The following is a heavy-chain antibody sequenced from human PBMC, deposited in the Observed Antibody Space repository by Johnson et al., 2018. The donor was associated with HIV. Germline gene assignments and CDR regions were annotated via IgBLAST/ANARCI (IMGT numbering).Heavy chain of an antibody. Sequence: EQLVESGGGLIQPGGSLRLSCAASGFTVSSNYMSWVRQAPGKGLEWVAVIYSGGSTYYADSVKGRFTIPRDNSKNTLYLQMNSLRAEATAVYYCARVVGLYCSSTSCYKGDAFDIWGQGTMVTVSS. CDR3: ARVVGLYCSSTSCYKGDAFDI. D-gene: IGHD2-2*02. CDR2: IYSGGST. J-gene: IGHJ3*02. V-gene: IGHV3-53*01. CDR1: GFTVSSNY.